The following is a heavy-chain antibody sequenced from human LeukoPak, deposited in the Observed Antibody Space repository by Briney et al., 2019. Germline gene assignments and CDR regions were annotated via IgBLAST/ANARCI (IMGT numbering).Heavy chain of an antibody. J-gene: IGHJ4*02. D-gene: IGHD3-10*01. V-gene: IGHV3-21*01. CDR3: ARVARNMVRGVIIAYFDY. CDR1: GFTFSSYS. CDR2: ISSSSSYI. Sequence: GGSLRLSCAASGFTFSSYSMNWVRQAPGKWLEWVSSISSSSSYIYYADSVKGRFTISRDNAKNSLYLQMNSLRAEDTAVYYCARVARNMVRGVIIAYFDYWGQGTLVTVSS.